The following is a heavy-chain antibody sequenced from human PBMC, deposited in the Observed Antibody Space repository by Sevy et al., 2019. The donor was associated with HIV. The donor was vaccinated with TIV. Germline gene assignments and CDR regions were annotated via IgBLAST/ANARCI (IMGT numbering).Heavy chain of an antibody. V-gene: IGHV1-46*01. CDR2: INLSDENP. CDR1: GYTFTNYY. D-gene: IGHD6-13*01. CDR3: AGGEGGSWSFDY. J-gene: IGHJ4*02. Sequence: ASVKVSCKASGYTFTNYYMHWARQAPGQGFAWMGVINLSDENPVYAQNFKGRVTMTRDTSTSTVTMELKNLTSEDTAVYYCAGGEGGSWSFDYWGQGTLVTVSS.